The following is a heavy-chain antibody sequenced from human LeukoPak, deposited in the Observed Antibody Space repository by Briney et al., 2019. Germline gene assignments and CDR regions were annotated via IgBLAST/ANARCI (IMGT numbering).Heavy chain of an antibody. CDR2: IYYSGST. Sequence: SETLSLTCTVSGGSISSSSYYWGWIRQPPGKGLEWIGSIYYSGSTYYNPSLKSRVTISVDTSKNQFSLKLSSVTAADTAVYYCARWSRPYSNSWYWVPYGMDVWGQGTTVTVSS. CDR1: GGSISSSSYY. V-gene: IGHV4-39*01. CDR3: ARWSRPYSNSWYWVPYGMDV. D-gene: IGHD6-13*01. J-gene: IGHJ6*02.